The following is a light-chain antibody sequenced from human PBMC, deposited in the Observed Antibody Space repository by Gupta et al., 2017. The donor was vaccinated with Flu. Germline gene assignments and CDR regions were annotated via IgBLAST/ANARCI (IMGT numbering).Light chain of an antibody. CDR2: EVS. J-gene: IGKJ2*02. CDR3: MRGTHPWT. Sequence: DVVMTQSPLSLPVTLGQPASISCRSSQSLVYKNGITYLNWFQQRPGQSPRRLIYEVSNRDSGVPDRFSGSWSGTDFTLKISMVEAEDVVVYYCMRGTHPWTFGQGTRLEI. CDR1: QSLVYKNGITY. V-gene: IGKV2-30*01.